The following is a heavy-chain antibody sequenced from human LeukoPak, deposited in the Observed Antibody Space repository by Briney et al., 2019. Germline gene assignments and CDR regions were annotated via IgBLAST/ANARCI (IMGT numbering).Heavy chain of an antibody. CDR2: INPNSGGT. D-gene: IGHD3-3*01. V-gene: IGHV1-2*02. Sequence: GASVKVSCKAFGCTFTGYYVHWVRQAPGQGLEWMGWINPNSGGTNYAQNFQGRVTMTRDTSIGTAYMELSRLTSDDTAVYYCARDRDTISLFDYWGQGTLVTVSS. J-gene: IGHJ4*02. CDR3: ARDRDTISLFDY. CDR1: GCTFTGYY.